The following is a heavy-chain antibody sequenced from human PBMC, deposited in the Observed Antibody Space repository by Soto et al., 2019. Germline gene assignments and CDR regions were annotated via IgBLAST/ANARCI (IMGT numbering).Heavy chain of an antibody. CDR1: GGTFSNYA. D-gene: IGHD6-19*01. CDR2: IVPIFGTT. J-gene: IGHJ6*02. CDR3: ARVEAVAGLYNYHGLDV. V-gene: IGHV1-69*12. Sequence: QVQLVQSGAEVKKPGSSVKVSCKVSGGTFSNYAIDWVRLAPGHGLEWMGGIVPIFGTTYYTQKFQGRATVIGADSTTIAVLEMSSLSSEYTAIYYCARVEAVAGLYNYHGLDVWGQGTAVTVSS.